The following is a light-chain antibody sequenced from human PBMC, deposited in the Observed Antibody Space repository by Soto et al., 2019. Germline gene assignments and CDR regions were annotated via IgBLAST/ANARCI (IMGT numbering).Light chain of an antibody. CDR2: GAS. J-gene: IGKJ3*01. CDR1: QSVSSSY. V-gene: IGKV3-20*01. CDR3: QQYGGSFRV. Sequence: EIVLTHSPGTLSLSPWERATLSCRASQSVSSSYLAWYQQKPGQAPRLLIYGASSRATGIPDRFSGSGSGTDFTLTISRLEPEDFAVYYCQQYGGSFRVFGPGTKVDIK.